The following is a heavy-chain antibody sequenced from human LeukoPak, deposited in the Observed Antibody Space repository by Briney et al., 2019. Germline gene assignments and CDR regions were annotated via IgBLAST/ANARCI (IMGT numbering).Heavy chain of an antibody. V-gene: IGHV3-74*01. CDR1: SFSFNSYW. Sequence: GGSLRLSCAASSFSFNSYWMLWVRQAPGKGLVWVSRINSDGTSTTYADSVKGRFTISRDNAKNTLYLQMNNLRAEDTAVYYCAKSGSGYYYGSGSYLVDFWGQGTLVTVSS. D-gene: IGHD3-10*01. J-gene: IGHJ4*02. CDR3: AKSGSGYYYGSGSYLVDF. CDR2: INSDGTST.